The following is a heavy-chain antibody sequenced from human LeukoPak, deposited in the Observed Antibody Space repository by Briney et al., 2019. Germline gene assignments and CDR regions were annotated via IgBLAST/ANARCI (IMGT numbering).Heavy chain of an antibody. V-gene: IGHV1-18*01. J-gene: IGHJ3*02. CDR1: GGTFSSYA. Sequence: ASVKVSCKASGGTFSSYAISWVRQAPGQGLEWMGWISTYNGNTNYAQKYKDRVTMTTDTSTTTVYMELRSLRSDDTAVYYCARDAPQWRNVFDIWGPGTMVTVSS. CDR3: ARDAPQWRNVFDI. D-gene: IGHD6-19*01. CDR2: ISTYNGNT.